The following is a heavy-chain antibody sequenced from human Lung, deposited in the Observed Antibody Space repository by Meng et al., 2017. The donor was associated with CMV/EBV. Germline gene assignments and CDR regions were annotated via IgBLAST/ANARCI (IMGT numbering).Heavy chain of an antibody. Sequence: QGHLVRAGAGLPKLRASVKVSCPPFGFTFSDLFLHWVRQDPGHGLEWMGWVNSNNDATKYERKFQGRVSMPRDTSSSTAHMELRRLMSDDTAVYYCVRSSGWSRFDYWGQGTLVTVSS. D-gene: IGHD6-19*01. J-gene: IGHJ4*02. CDR1: GFTFSDLF. V-gene: IGHV1-2*02. CDR2: VNSNNDAT. CDR3: VRSSGWSRFDY.